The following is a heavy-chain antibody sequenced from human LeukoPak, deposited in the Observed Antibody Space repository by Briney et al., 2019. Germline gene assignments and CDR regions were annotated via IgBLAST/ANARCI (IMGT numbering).Heavy chain of an antibody. CDR2: IYHSGST. Sequence: SETLSLTCTVSGGSISSGGYSWSWIRQPPGKGLEWIGYIYHSGSTYYNPSLKSRVTISVDRSKNQFSLKLSSVTAADTAVYYCARENKMRQQLVRDVDYGMDVWGQGTTVTVSS. D-gene: IGHD6-13*01. CDR1: GGSISSGGYS. V-gene: IGHV4-30-2*01. J-gene: IGHJ6*02. CDR3: ARENKMRQQLVRDVDYGMDV.